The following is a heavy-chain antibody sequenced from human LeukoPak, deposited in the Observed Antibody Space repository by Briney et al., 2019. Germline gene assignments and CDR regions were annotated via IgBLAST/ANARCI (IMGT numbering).Heavy chain of an antibody. V-gene: IGHV4-59*01. J-gene: IGHJ6*02. D-gene: IGHD4-11*01. CDR1: GGSISSYY. CDR2: IYYSGST. Sequence: ASETLSLTCTVSGGSISSYYWSWLRQPPGKGLEWIGYIYYSGSTNYNPSLTSRGTISVDTSKNQFPLKLSSVTAADTAVYYCARGGGGPSNYILAYYYGMDVWGQGTTVTVSS. CDR3: ARGGGGPSNYILAYYYGMDV.